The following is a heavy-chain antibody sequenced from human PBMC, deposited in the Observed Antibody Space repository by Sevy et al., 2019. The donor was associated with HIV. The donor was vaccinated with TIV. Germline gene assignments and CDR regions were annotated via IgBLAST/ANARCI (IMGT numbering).Heavy chain of an antibody. V-gene: IGHV4-39*01. D-gene: IGHD6-13*01. Sequence: SETLSLTCTVSGGSISSSSYYWGWIRQPPGKGLEWIASIYYYSGSTYYNPSLKSRVTLSTDTSKNQFSLKLRSVTAADTAVYYCARRGAHSRDFAQFDYWGQGTLVTVSS. J-gene: IGHJ4*02. CDR3: ARRGAHSRDFAQFDY. CDR1: GGSISSSSYY. CDR2: IYYYSGST.